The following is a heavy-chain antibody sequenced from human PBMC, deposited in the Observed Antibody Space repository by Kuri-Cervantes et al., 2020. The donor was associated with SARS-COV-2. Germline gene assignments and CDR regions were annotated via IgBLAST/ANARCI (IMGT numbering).Heavy chain of an antibody. CDR3: TRVKLLWFGEFS. CDR2: IRSKAYGGTT. D-gene: IGHD3-10*01. Sequence: GESLKISCTASGFTFGDYAMSWVRQAPGKGLDWVGFIRSKAYGGTTEYAASVKGRFTISRDDSKSIAYLQMNSPKTEDTAVYYCTRVKLLWFGEFSWGQGTLVTVSS. CDR1: GFTFGDYA. V-gene: IGHV3-49*04. J-gene: IGHJ4*02.